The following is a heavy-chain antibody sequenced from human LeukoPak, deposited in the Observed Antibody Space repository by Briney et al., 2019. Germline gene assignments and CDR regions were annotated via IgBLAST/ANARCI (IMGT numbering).Heavy chain of an antibody. Sequence: GGSLRLLCGPSGLTLYYFAMQGVRHAPGRGRVGGPGISWCSGSIGYADSVKGRFTISRDNAKNSLYLQMNSLRAEDTALYYCAKDTDWGQGTLVTVSS. CDR3: AKDTD. J-gene: IGHJ4*02. CDR1: GLTLYYFA. V-gene: IGHV3-9*01. CDR2: ISWCSGSI.